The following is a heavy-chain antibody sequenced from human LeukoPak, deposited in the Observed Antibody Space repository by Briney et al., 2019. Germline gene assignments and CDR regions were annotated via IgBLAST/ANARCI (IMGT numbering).Heavy chain of an antibody. V-gene: IGHV4-34*01. D-gene: IGHD2-15*01. Sequence: SETLSLTCAVYGGSFSGYYWSWIRQPPGKGLEWIGEINHSGSTNYNPSLKSRVTISVDTSKNQFSLKLSSVTAADTAVYYCARVGDRSGGSCYRPGGNWFDPWGQGTLVTVSS. CDR1: GGSFSGYY. CDR3: ARVGDRSGGSCYRPGGNWFDP. CDR2: INHSGST. J-gene: IGHJ5*02.